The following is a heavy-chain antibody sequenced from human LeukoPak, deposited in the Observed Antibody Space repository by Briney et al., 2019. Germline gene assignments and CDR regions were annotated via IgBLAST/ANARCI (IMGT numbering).Heavy chain of an antibody. Sequence: PGGSLRLSCATSGFTFSSYGMHWVRQAPGQGLEWVAFIRYDGSNKYYADSVKGRFTISRDNSKNTLYLQMNSLRAEDTAVYYCAKDLYGGIVALDYWGQGTLVTVSS. J-gene: IGHJ4*02. CDR3: AKDLYGGIVALDY. CDR2: IRYDGSNK. CDR1: GFTFSSYG. V-gene: IGHV3-30*02. D-gene: IGHD4-23*01.